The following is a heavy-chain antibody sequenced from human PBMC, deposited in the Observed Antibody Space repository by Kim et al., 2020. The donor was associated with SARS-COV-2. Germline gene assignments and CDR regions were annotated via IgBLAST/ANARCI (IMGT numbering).Heavy chain of an antibody. CDR2: TTSSGATI. V-gene: IGHV3-48*02. CDR1: GFIFSHYS. Sequence: GGSLRLSCAASGFIFSHYSFNWVRQAPGKGLEWVSFTTSSGATIYYSDSVKGRFTISRDNARNSLSLEMNSVRDDDSAVYYCARARGYNSGSNDAYPFDDWGRGTLVTVSS. CDR3: ARARGYNSGSNDAYPFDD. J-gene: IGHJ4*02. D-gene: IGHD3-10*01.